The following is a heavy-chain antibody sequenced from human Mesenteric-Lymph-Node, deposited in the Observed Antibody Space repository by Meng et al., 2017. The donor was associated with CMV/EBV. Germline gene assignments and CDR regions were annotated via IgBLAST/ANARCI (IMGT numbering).Heavy chain of an antibody. D-gene: IGHD5-18*01. V-gene: IGHV1-2*02. CDR1: GYRFTNYY. Sequence: ASVKVSCKASGYRFTNYYLNWVRQAPGQGLEWMGWINPNSGGTNYAQKFQGRVTMTRDTSISTAYMELSRLRSDDTAVYYCAIPDATSWIQLVYYYYGMDVWGQGTTVTVSS. J-gene: IGHJ6*02. CDR3: AIPDATSWIQLVYYYYGMDV. CDR2: INPNSGGT.